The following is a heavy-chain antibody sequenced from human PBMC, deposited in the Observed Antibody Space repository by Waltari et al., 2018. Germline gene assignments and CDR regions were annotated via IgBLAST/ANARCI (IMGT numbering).Heavy chain of an antibody. D-gene: IGHD1-7*01. CDR2: IKTDGREE. CDR1: GFPFLDNW. CDR3: ARDGDRNYDY. J-gene: IGHJ4*02. Sequence: EVQLVESGGGFVQPGGSLRLSCSPSGFPFLDNWMTWVRQAPGKGLEWVGNIKTDGREEYYTDSVKGRFIISRDNAKNSLFLQMDSLRVEDTAVYYCARDGDRNYDYWGQGTLVTVSS. V-gene: IGHV3-7*01.